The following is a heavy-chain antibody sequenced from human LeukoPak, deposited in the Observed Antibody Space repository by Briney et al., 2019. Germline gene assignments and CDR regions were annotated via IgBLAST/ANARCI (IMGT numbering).Heavy chain of an antibody. V-gene: IGHV3-73*01. CDR2: IRSKADSHAT. Sequence: GGSLRLSSAASGFTFSGSAVHWVRQASGKGLEWVGHIRSKADSHATAYAASVQGRFTISRDDSNNTAYLHMNSLKIEDAAVYFCSRHLYSSAWYEENWGQGTLVTVSS. CDR3: SRHLYSSAWYEEN. D-gene: IGHD6-19*01. J-gene: IGHJ4*02. CDR1: GFTFSGSA.